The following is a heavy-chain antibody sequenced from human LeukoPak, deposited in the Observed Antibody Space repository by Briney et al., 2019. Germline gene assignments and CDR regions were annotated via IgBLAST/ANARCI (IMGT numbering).Heavy chain of an antibody. V-gene: IGHV3-23*01. CDR2: ITGSGTYT. Sequence: GGSLRLSCAASGFTFSNYGMTWVRQAPGKGLEWVSGITGSGTYTYYADSVKGRFTMSRDNSKTTLYLQMNSLRAEDTAVYYCVREDYYDSSGCGYWGQGTLVTVSS. D-gene: IGHD3-22*01. J-gene: IGHJ4*02. CDR1: GFTFSNYG. CDR3: VREDYYDSSGCGY.